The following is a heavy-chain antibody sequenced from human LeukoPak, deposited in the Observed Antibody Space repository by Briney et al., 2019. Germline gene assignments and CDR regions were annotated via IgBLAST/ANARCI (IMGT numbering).Heavy chain of an antibody. Sequence: KPSETLSLTCTVSGGSISSSLYYWGWIRQPPGKGLEWIGRIYYTGSTYYNPSLKSRVTISVDTSKNQVSLKLTSVTAADTAMYYCARDCSGGSCFSGPFEYWGQGSLVTVSS. CDR1: GGSISSSLYY. J-gene: IGHJ4*02. CDR2: IYYTGST. V-gene: IGHV4-39*02. CDR3: ARDCSGGSCFSGPFEY. D-gene: IGHD2-15*01.